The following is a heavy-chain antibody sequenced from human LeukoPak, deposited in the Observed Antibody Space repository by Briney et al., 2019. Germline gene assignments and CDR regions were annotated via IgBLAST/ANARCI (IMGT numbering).Heavy chain of an antibody. D-gene: IGHD3-22*01. CDR2: ISSSTSTI. V-gene: IGHV3-48*01. Sequence: GGSLRLSCAASGFTFSVYGMNWVRQAPGKGLEWISYISSSTSTINYADSVKGRFTISRDNSKNTLYLQMNSLRAEDTAVYYCATRGTYYYDNSGYWGFDYWGQGTLVTVSS. CDR1: GFTFSVYG. CDR3: ATRGTYYYDNSGYWGFDY. J-gene: IGHJ4*02.